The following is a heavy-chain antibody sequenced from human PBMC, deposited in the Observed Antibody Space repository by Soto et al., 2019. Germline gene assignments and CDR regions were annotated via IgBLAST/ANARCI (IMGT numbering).Heavy chain of an antibody. J-gene: IGHJ5*02. CDR1: GFTFTSYA. V-gene: IGHV3-30-3*01. CDR3: AREGWIFGVVVSWLDP. Sequence: QVQLVESGGGVVHPGRSLRLSCAASGFTFTSYAMHWVRQAPGKGLEWVAVISYDGSNKYYADSVKGRFTISRDNSKNTLYLQMNSLRAEDTAVYYCAREGWIFGVVVSWLDPWGQGTLVTVSS. CDR2: ISYDGSNK. D-gene: IGHD3-3*01.